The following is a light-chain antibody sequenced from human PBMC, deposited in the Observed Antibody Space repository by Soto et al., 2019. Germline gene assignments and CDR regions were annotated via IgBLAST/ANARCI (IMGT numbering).Light chain of an antibody. Sequence: QSVLTQPPSASGTPGQKVFISCSGSSSNIGAGYDVHWYQQLPGTAPKLLIYGNSNRPSGVPDRFSGSKSGTSASLAITGLQAEDEADYYCQSYDSSLSAVVFGGGTKLTVL. CDR3: QSYDSSLSAVV. CDR1: SSNIGAGYD. V-gene: IGLV1-40*01. J-gene: IGLJ2*01. CDR2: GNS.